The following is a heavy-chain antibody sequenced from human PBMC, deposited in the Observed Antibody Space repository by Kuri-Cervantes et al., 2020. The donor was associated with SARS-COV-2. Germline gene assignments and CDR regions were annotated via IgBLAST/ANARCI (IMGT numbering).Heavy chain of an antibody. CDR2: IKQDGSEK. D-gene: IGHD1-1*01. CDR3: VRDGDHWNFDY. Sequence: GESLKISCAASGFTFSAYWMTWVRQAPGKGLEWVANIKQDGSEKYYVDSVKGRFTISRDNAKNMLSLQMNSLRAEDTAVYYCVRDGDHWNFDYWGQGTLVTVSS. CDR1: GFTFSAYW. V-gene: IGHV3-7*01. J-gene: IGHJ4*02.